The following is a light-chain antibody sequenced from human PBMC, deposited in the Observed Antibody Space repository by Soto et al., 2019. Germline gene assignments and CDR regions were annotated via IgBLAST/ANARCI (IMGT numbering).Light chain of an antibody. CDR1: HDITNF. J-gene: IGKJ5*01. CDR3: QQYDDLPIT. V-gene: IGKV1-33*01. CDR2: DVS. Sequence: IQMTQSPSSLSASVGDRVTITCLASHDITNFLNWYQQKPGKAPKLLIYDVSKLETGVPSRFSGSGSGTDFTLTISSLQPEDIATYFCQQYDDLPITFGQGTRLEIK.